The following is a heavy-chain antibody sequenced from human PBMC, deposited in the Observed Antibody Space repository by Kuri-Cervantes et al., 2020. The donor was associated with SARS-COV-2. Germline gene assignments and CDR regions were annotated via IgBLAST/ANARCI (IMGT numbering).Heavy chain of an antibody. CDR3: AREREVSGDF. CDR2: ISDRGTTT. D-gene: IGHD1-14*01. Sequence: GESLKISCAASGFSFSDYYMMWDRQAPGKGLQWVSYISDRGTTTYYADSVKGRFTISRDNAKNTLFLQMSNLRADDTAVYYCAREREVSGDFWGQGTLVTVSS. J-gene: IGHJ4*02. CDR1: GFSFSDYY. V-gene: IGHV3-11*04.